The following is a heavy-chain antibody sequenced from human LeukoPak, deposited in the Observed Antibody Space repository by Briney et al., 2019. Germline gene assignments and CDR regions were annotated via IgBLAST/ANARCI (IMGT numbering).Heavy chain of an antibody. V-gene: IGHV1-69*13. CDR1: GYTFTSYG. Sequence: ASVKVSCKASGYTFTSYGVSWVRQAPGQGLEWMGGIIPIFGTANYAQKFQGRVTITADESTSTAYMELSSLRSEDTAVYYCARDGGSYYYYYYGMDVWGQGTTVTVSS. J-gene: IGHJ6*02. CDR2: IIPIFGTA. CDR3: ARDGGSYYYYYYGMDV. D-gene: IGHD1-26*01.